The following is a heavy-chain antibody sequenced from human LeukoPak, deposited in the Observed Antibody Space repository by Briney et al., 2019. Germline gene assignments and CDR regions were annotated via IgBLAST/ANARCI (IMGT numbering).Heavy chain of an antibody. J-gene: IGHJ4*02. Sequence: GGSLRLSCAASGFTVSSNYMSWVRQAPGKGLEWVSVIYSGGSTYYADSLKGRFTISRDTSKNTLYLQMNSLRAEDTAVYYCANQYLDYWGQGTRVTVSS. CDR2: IYSGGST. CDR3: ANQYLDY. V-gene: IGHV3-66*02. CDR1: GFTVSSNY.